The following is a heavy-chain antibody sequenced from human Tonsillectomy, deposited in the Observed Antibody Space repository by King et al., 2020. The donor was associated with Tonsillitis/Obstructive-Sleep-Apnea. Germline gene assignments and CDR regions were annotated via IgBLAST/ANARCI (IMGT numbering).Heavy chain of an antibody. D-gene: IGHD3-16*02. J-gene: IGHJ4*02. Sequence: VQLVQSGAEVKKPGASVKVSCKASGYTFTGYYMHWVRQAPGQGLEWVGRINPNSGGTNYAQKFQGRVTMTRDTSISTAYMGLSRLRSDDTAVYYCARLDDYDYIWGSYRTLDYWGQGTLVTVSS. CDR3: ARLDDYDYIWGSYRTLDY. V-gene: IGHV1-2*06. CDR1: GYTFTGYY. CDR2: INPNSGGT.